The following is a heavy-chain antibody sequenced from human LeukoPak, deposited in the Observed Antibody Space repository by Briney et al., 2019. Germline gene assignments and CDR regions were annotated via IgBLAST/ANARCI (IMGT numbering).Heavy chain of an antibody. CDR1: GFTFSSYS. V-gene: IGHV3-21*01. J-gene: IGHJ6*04. CDR2: ISSSSSYI. CDR3: ARSPWYSSSWYVMDV. D-gene: IGHD6-13*01. Sequence: PGGSLRLSCAASGFTFSSYSMNWVRQAPGKGLEWVSSISSSSSYIYYADSVKGRFTISRDNAKNSLYLQMNSLRAEDTAVYYCARSPWYSSSWYVMDVWGKGTTVTVSS.